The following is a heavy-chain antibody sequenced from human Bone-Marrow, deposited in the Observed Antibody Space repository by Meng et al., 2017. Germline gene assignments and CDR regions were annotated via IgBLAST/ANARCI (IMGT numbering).Heavy chain of an antibody. CDR3: ARDGVGVVPGYPRLDY. D-gene: IGHD6-19*01. CDR1: EFNFRNYA. Sequence: GRSLRLSCPASEFNFRNYAIHGVRQPPGKGPEWVAVIAYDATTKYYADFVKGRFTISRDNSKNTVDLQMNSLSAEDTALYYCARDGVGVVPGYPRLDYWGQGTLVTVSS. CDR2: IAYDATTK. J-gene: IGHJ4*02. V-gene: IGHV3-30-3*01.